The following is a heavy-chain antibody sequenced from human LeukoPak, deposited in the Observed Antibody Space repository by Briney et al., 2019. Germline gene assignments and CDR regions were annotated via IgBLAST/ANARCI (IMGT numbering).Heavy chain of an antibody. D-gene: IGHD1-26*01. J-gene: IGHJ4*02. CDR2: IYYSGST. V-gene: IGHV4-39*07. CDR1: GGSVSSSSYY. CDR3: ARVVVGATTLDY. Sequence: SETLSLTRTVSGGSVSSSSYYWGWIRQPPGKGLEWIGSIYYSGSTYYNPSLKSRVTISVDTSKNQFSLKLSSVTAADTAVYYCARVVVGATTLDYWGQGTLVTVSS.